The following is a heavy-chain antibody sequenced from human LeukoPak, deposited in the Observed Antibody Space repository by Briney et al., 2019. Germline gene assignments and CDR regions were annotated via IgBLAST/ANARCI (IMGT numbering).Heavy chain of an antibody. CDR3: ARHTGWLQPNWFDP. V-gene: IGHV4-4*09. J-gene: IGHJ5*02. CDR1: GGSISSYY. CDR2: IYTSGST. D-gene: IGHD5-24*01. Sequence: PSETLSLTCTVSGGSISSYYWSWIRQPPGKGLEWIGYIYTSGSTNYNPSLKSRVTISVDTSKNQFSLKLSSVTAADTAVYYCARHTGWLQPNWFDPWGQGTLVTVSS.